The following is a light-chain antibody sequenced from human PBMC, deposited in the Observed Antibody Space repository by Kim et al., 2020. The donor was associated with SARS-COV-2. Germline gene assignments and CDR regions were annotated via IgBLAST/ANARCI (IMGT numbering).Light chain of an antibody. Sequence: GQSITISSTGTRTDVGGYKYVSWYQQHPGKAPKIMIYDVNKRPSGVSSRFSGSKSGDTASLTISGIQAEDEADYYCSSYTTISTWVFGGGTQLTVL. CDR3: SSYTTISTWV. V-gene: IGLV2-14*03. CDR1: RTDVGGYKY. CDR2: DVN. J-gene: IGLJ3*02.